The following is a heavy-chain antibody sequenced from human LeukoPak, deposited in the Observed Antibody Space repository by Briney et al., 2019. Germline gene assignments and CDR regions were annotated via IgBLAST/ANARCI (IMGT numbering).Heavy chain of an antibody. CDR3: ARDRENYGSGSYSH. J-gene: IGHJ4*02. Sequence: PGGSLRLSCAASGFTFSSYSINWVRQAPGKGLEWVSSISSSSSYIYYADSVKGRFTISRDNAKNSLYLQMNSLRAEDTAVYYCARDRENYGSGSYSHWGQGTLVTVSS. CDR1: GFTFSSYS. D-gene: IGHD3-10*01. V-gene: IGHV3-21*01. CDR2: ISSSSSYI.